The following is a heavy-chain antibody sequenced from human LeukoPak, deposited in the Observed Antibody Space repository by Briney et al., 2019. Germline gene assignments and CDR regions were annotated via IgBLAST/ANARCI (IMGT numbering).Heavy chain of an antibody. J-gene: IGHJ4*02. D-gene: IGHD5-12*01. V-gene: IGHV3-48*03. CDR1: RFPFSIYE. Sequence: GGSLRLSCVVSRFPFSIYEMNWVRQAPGKGLEWVSNIHSSGTVKYYSDSVKGRFSISRDNAKSSLYLQMNSLRVEDTAVYYCALLTVASDFDYWGQGALFTVSS. CDR3: ALLTVASDFDY. CDR2: IHSSGTVK.